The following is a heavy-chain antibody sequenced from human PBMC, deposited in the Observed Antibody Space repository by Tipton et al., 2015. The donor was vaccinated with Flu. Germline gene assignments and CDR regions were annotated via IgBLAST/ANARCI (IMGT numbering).Heavy chain of an antibody. CDR2: IYYSGST. CDR3: ASYDHRHIYSSSWAGARRAFDI. Sequence: TLSLTCTVSGGSISSGGYYWSWIRQHPGKGLEWIGYIYYSGSTYYNPSLKSRVTISVDTSKNQFSLKLSSVTAADTAVYYRASYDHRHIYSSSWAGARRAFDIWGQGKMVTVSS. D-gene: IGHD6-13*01. J-gene: IGHJ3*02. CDR1: GGSISSGGYY. V-gene: IGHV4-31*03.